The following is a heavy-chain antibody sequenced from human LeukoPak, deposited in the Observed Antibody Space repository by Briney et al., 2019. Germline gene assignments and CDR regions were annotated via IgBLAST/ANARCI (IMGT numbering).Heavy chain of an antibody. CDR2: ISYDGSNK. CDR1: GFTFSSYA. D-gene: IGHD3-3*01. CDR3: ARADDFWSGLTSYFDY. J-gene: IGHJ4*02. Sequence: GRSLRLSCAASGFTFSSYAMHWVRQAPGKGLEWVAVISYDGSNKYYADSAKGRFTISRDNSKNTLYLQMNSLRAEDTAVYYCARADDFWSGLTSYFDYWGQGTLVTVSS. V-gene: IGHV3-30*04.